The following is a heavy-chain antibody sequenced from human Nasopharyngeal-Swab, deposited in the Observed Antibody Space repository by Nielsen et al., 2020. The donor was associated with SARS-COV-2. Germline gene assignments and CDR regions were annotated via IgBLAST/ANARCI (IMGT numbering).Heavy chain of an antibody. V-gene: IGHV2-5*02. Sequence: SGPTLVKPTQTLTLTCTFSGFSLSTSGVGVGWIRQPPEKALEWLALIYWDDDKRYSPSLKSRLTITKDTSKNQVVLTMTNMDPVDTATYYCAHRGIAVASGWFDPWGQGTLVTVSS. CDR3: AHRGIAVASGWFDP. CDR1: GFSLSTSGVG. J-gene: IGHJ5*02. CDR2: IYWDDDK. D-gene: IGHD6-19*01.